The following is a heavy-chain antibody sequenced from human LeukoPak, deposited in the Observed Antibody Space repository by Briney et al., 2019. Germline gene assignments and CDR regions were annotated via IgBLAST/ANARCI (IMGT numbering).Heavy chain of an antibody. V-gene: IGHV4-59*01. CDR3: ARCADYDHDPPDY. J-gene: IGHJ4*02. Sequence: SETLSLTCTVSGGSISNYYWSWIRQPPGKALEWIGYVYYSGSTNANPSLKSRVTISVDTSKNQFSLSLTSVTAADTAMYYCARCADYDHDPPDYWGQGTLVTVSS. CDR2: VYYSGST. D-gene: IGHD3-22*01. CDR1: GGSISNYY.